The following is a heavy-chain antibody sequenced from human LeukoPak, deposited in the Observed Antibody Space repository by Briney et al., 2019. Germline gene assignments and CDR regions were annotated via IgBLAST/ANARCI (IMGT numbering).Heavy chain of an antibody. J-gene: IGHJ6*02. Sequence: GGSLRLSCAASGFTFSAYWMHWVRQAPGKGLVWVSLINSDGSGTGYADSVRGRFTISRDNAKNTLYLQMNSLRAEDTAVYYCARDYGYAMDVRGQGTTVTVSS. CDR1: GFTFSAYW. D-gene: IGHD3-10*01. CDR2: INSDGSGT. V-gene: IGHV3-74*01. CDR3: ARDYGYAMDV.